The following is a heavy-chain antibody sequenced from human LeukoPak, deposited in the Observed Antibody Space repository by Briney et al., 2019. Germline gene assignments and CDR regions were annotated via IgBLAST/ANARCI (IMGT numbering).Heavy chain of an antibody. V-gene: IGHV3-11*06. Sequence: PGGSLRLSCAASGFTFSDHYMSWIRQAPGKGLEWVSYISSSSSYTNYADSVKGRFTISRDNAKNSLYLQMNSLRAEDTAVYYCARDGIVVPAAIDYWGQGTLVTVSS. CDR3: ARDGIVVPAAIDY. J-gene: IGHJ4*02. CDR2: ISSSSSYT. D-gene: IGHD2-2*01. CDR1: GFTFSDHY.